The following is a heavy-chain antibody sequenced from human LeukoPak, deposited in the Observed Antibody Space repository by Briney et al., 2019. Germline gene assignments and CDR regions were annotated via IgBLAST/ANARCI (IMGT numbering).Heavy chain of an antibody. CDR1: GFTFSSYG. V-gene: IGHV3-30*03. CDR3: ARDRSPYYYGSGSPKHP. D-gene: IGHD3-10*01. J-gene: IGHJ5*02. CDR2: ISYDGSNK. Sequence: GRSLRLSCAASGFTFSSYGMHWVRQAPGKGLEWVAVISYDGSNKYYADSVKGRFTISRDNSMNTLYLQMNSLRAEDTAVYYCARDRSPYYYGSGSPKHPWGQGTLVTVSS.